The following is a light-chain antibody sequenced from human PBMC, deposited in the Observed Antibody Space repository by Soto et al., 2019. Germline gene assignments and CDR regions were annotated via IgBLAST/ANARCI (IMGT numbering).Light chain of an antibody. CDR2: GAS. CDR3: QQCSDWPLFT. Sequence: EIVMTQSPATLSVSPGETVTLSCRASQSVSSYLAWYQHKPGQPPRLLIYGASTRATGIPARFSGSGSGTDFALPISSLQSEDFAVYFCQQCSDWPLFTFGQGTRLEIK. J-gene: IGKJ5*01. CDR1: QSVSSY. V-gene: IGKV3-15*01.